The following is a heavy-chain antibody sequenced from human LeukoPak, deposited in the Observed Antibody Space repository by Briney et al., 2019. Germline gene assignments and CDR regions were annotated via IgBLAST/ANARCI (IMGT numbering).Heavy chain of an antibody. Sequence: SETLSLTCAVSGGSISSGGYSWSWIRQPPGKGLEWIGYIYHSGSTYYNPSLKSRVTISLDTSKNQFSLKLNSVTAADTAVFYCARRLTRPERFDSWGQGTLVTVSS. V-gene: IGHV4-30-2*02. CDR1: GGSISSGGYS. J-gene: IGHJ4*02. CDR3: ARRLTRPERFDS. CDR2: IYHSGST. D-gene: IGHD3-9*01.